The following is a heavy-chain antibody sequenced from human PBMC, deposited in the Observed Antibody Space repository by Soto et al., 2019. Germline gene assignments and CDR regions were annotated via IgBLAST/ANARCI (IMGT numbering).Heavy chain of an antibody. V-gene: IGHV3-30*18. D-gene: IGHD2-15*01. CDR1: GFTFSSYG. J-gene: IGHJ4*02. CDR3: AKERYCSGGSCYSVPLFDY. CDR2: ISYDGSNK. Sequence: VGSLRLSCAASGFTFSSYGMHWVRQAPGKGLEWVAVISYDGSNKYYADSVKGRFTISRDNSKNTLYLQMNSLRAEDTAVYYCAKERYCSGGSCYSVPLFDYWGQRTLVTVSS.